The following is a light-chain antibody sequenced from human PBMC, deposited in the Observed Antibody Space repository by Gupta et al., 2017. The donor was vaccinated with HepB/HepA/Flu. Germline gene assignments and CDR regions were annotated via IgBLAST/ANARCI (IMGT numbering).Light chain of an antibody. J-gene: IGKJ1*01. CDR3: QKYNGSPWT. CDR2: VSS. Sequence: DIQMTQSTSSLSASVGDRVTITCRASQDISNHLAWYQQKPGKVTKLVIYVSSTLHSGVPARFSGSGSGTHFTLTISSLQPEDVATYYCQKYNGSPWTFGQGTKVEIK. CDR1: QDISNH. V-gene: IGKV1-27*01.